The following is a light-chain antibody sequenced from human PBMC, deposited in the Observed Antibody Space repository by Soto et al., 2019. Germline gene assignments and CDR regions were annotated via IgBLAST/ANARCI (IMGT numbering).Light chain of an antibody. V-gene: IGKV3-11*01. CDR1: QSVSSY. CDR2: DAS. CDR3: QQRKNWPLT. Sequence: IVLTQSPATLSLSPGERATLSCRASQSVSSYLAWYQQKPGQAPRLLIYDASNRATDIPARFSGSGSGADFTLTISSLEAEDFAVYYCQQRKNWPLTFGGGTRVEIQ. J-gene: IGKJ4*02.